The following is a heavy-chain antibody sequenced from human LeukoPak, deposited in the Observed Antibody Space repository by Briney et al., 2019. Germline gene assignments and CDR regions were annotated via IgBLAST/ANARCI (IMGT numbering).Heavy chain of an antibody. V-gene: IGHV3-23*01. CDR2: ISGSGGST. D-gene: IGHD3-3*01. J-gene: IGHJ4*02. CDR3: AKEELSYYDFWSGYSPGIFDY. CDR1: GFTFSSYA. Sequence: GRSLRLSCAASGFTFSSYAMHWVRQAPGKGLEWVSAISGSGGSTYYADSVKGRFTISRDNSKNTLYLQMNSLRAEDTAVYYCAKEELSYYDFWSGYSPGIFDYWGQGTLVTVSS.